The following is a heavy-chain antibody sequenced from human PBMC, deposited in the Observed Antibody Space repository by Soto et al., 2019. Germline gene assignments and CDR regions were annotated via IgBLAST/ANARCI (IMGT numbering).Heavy chain of an antibody. Sequence: QEQLVQSGAEVKKPGSSVKVSCKDSGGLFSSFAISWVRQAPGQGLEWLGGIIPVFNTPYYAQKFQGRVTITADESTNTAYMELSSLRSEDTAMYYCARGGGPYVWFIEFWGQGSLVTVSS. CDR1: GGLFSSFA. CDR2: IIPVFNTP. J-gene: IGHJ4*02. D-gene: IGHD2-15*01. V-gene: IGHV1-69*01. CDR3: ARGGGPYVWFIEF.